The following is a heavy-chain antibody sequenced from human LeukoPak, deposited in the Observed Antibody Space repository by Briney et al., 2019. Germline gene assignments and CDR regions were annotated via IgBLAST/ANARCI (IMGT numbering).Heavy chain of an antibody. Sequence: PSETLSLTCTVSGGSISSYYWSWIRQPPGKGLEWIGYIYYSGGTIYNPSLKSRVTISVDTSKNQFSLKLSSVTAADTAVYYCARYGDYVFDLWGQGTLVTVSS. CDR1: GGSISSYY. V-gene: IGHV4-59*01. CDR2: IYYSGGT. CDR3: ARYGDYVFDL. J-gene: IGHJ4*02. D-gene: IGHD4-17*01.